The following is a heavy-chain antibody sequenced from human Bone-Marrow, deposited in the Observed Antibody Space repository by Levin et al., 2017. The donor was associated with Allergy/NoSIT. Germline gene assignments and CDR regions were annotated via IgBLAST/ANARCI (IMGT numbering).Heavy chain of an antibody. V-gene: IGHV1-69*01. CDR2: ITPVFNSP. Sequence: KISCKASGGYFSGDSTSWVRQAPGQGLEWMGAITPVFNSPMYAQKFQGRLTITADESTSTIYMELSSLGSEDTAVYYCARDRPHTSGYYYFDSWGQGTLLTVSS. J-gene: IGHJ4*02. D-gene: IGHD3-22*01. CDR3: ARDRPHTSGYYYFDS. CDR1: GGYFSGDS.